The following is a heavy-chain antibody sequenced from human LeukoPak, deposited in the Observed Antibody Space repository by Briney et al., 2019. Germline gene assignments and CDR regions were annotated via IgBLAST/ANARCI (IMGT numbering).Heavy chain of an antibody. D-gene: IGHD3-9*01. CDR2: VFYDGSS. Sequence: SETLSLTCTASSGSIRNSNYYWGWIRQPPGKGLEWIGSVFYDGSSDYSPSLKSRVTISVDTSKNQFSLKLSSVTAADTAVYYCARDRYDTLDYWGQGTLVTVSS. CDR1: SGSIRNSNYY. V-gene: IGHV4-39*07. J-gene: IGHJ4*02. CDR3: ARDRYDTLDY.